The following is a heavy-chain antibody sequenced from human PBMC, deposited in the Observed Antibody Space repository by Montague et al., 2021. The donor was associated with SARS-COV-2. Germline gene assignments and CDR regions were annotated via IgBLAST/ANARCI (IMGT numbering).Heavy chain of an antibody. V-gene: IGHV4-39*01. CDR3: ARREDYSGSGSYPN. CDR1: GGSISSSSYY. Sequence: SETLFLTCTVSGGSISSSSYYWGWIRQPPGKGLEGIGSIYYSGGTYYNPSLKSRITISVDTSKNQFSLKLSSVTAADTAVYYCARREDYSGSGSYPNWGQGTLVTVSS. D-gene: IGHD3-10*01. J-gene: IGHJ4*02. CDR2: IYYSGGT.